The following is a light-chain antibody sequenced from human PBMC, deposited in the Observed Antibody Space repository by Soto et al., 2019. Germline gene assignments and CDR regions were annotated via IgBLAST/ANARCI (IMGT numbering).Light chain of an antibody. CDR3: AAWDDSLNGWV. Sequence: QSVLTQPPSASGTPGQRVTISCSGSSSNIGVNYVYWYQHLPGTAPKLLIYKNTQRPSGVPDRFSGSKSGTSASLAISGLRSEDEAEYYCAAWDDSLNGWVFGGGTKLTVL. V-gene: IGLV1-47*01. CDR2: KNT. J-gene: IGLJ3*02. CDR1: SSNIGVNY.